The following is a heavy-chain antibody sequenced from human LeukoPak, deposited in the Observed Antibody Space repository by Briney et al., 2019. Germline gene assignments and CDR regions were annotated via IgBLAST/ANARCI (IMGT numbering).Heavy chain of an antibody. J-gene: IGHJ1*01. D-gene: IGHD3-16*01. V-gene: IGHV3-23*01. CDR3: AKDDDWGRYKH. CDR2: ISPSGGIT. CDR1: GFFFSTFG. Sequence: GGTLRLSCAASGFFFSTFGMSWVRQAPGKGLEWVSGISPSGGITYYTDSVKGRFTISRDNSKNTQSLQMNSLRAEDTAVYYCAKDDDWGRYKHWGQGTLVTVSS.